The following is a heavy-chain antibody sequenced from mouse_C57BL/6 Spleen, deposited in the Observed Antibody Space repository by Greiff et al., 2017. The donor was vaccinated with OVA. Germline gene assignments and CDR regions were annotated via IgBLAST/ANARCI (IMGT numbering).Heavy chain of an antibody. CDR3: ARHYSNDGGFAY. D-gene: IGHD2-12*01. J-gene: IGHJ3*01. CDR2: IDPSDSYT. Sequence: QVQLKQPGAELVKPGASVKLSCKASGYTFTSYWMQWVKQRPGQGLEWIGEIDPSDSYTNYTQKFKGKATLTVDTSSSTAYMQLSSLTSEDSAVYYCARHYSNDGGFAYWGQGTLVTVSA. V-gene: IGHV1-50*01. CDR1: GYTFTSYW.